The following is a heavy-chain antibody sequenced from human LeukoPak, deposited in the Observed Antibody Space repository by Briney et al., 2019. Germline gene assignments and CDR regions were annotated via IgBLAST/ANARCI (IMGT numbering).Heavy chain of an antibody. J-gene: IGHJ4*02. V-gene: IGHV3-30-3*01. CDR2: ISYDGSNK. CDR1: GFTFSSYA. CDR3: ARESIFGMVTSTFDY. D-gene: IGHD3-3*01. Sequence: GGSLRLYCAASGFTFSSYAMHWVRQAPGKGLEWVAVISYDGSNKYYAGSVKGRFTISRDNSKNTLYLQMNSLRAEDTAVYYCARESIFGMVTSTFDYWGQGTLVTVSS.